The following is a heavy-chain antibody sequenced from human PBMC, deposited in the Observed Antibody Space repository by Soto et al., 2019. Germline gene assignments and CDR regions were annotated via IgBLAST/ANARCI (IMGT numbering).Heavy chain of an antibody. V-gene: IGHV3-30*18. D-gene: IGHD3-10*01. CDR1: GFTFSSYG. J-gene: IGHJ4*02. CDR3: AKDRIGYYYGSGSPNPFFDY. CDR2: ISYEGSNK. Sequence: PGGSLRLSCVASGFTFSSYGMHWVRQAPGKGLEWVTVISYEGSNKYYADSVKGRFAISRDNSKNMLYLQMNSLRTEDTAVYYCAKDRIGYYYGSGSPNPFFDYWGQGTLVTVSS.